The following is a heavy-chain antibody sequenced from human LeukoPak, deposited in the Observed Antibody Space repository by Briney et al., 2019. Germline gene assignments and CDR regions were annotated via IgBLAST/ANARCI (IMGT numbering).Heavy chain of an antibody. J-gene: IGHJ6*02. V-gene: IGHV4-59*01. CDR1: DGSISNYY. CDR3: ARDSGLGYCSTTSCSYGLDV. Sequence: SETLSLTCSVSDGSISNYYWTWIRQPPGKGLEWIGNIQYSGSTNFNPSLKSRVTVSVDTSKSQVSLKLRSVTAADTAVYYCARDSGLGYCSTTSCSYGLDVWGQGTTVFVS. D-gene: IGHD2-2*01. CDR2: IQYSGST.